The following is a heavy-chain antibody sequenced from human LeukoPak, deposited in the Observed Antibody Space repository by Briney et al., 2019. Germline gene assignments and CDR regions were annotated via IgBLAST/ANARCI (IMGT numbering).Heavy chain of an antibody. J-gene: IGHJ4*02. Sequence: ASVKVSCKASGYTFTGYYMHWVRQAPGQGLEWMGIIDPSGGTTSYAQKFQGRVTMTRDTSTSTVYMELSSLRSEDTAVYYCAREIVATITGAFDYWGQGTLVTVSS. V-gene: IGHV1-46*01. CDR1: GYTFTGYY. CDR2: IDPSGGTT. CDR3: AREIVATITGAFDY. D-gene: IGHD5-12*01.